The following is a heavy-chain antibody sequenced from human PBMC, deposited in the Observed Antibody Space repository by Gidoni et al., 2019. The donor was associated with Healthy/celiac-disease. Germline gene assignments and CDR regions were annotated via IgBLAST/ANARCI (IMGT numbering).Heavy chain of an antibody. CDR3: AKETPMEQQMAY. CDR2: ISWNSGSI. V-gene: IGHV3-9*01. J-gene: IGHJ4*02. D-gene: IGHD6-13*01. Sequence: EVQLVESGGGLVQPGRSLRLSCAASGFTFDDYAMHWVRQAPGKGLEWVSGISWNSGSIGYADSVKGRFTISRDNAKNSLYLQMNSLRAEDTALYYCAKETPMEQQMAYWGQGTLVTVSS. CDR1: GFTFDDYA.